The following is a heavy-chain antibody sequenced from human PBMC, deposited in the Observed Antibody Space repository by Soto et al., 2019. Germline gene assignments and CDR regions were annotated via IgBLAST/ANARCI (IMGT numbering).Heavy chain of an antibody. J-gene: IGHJ4*02. CDR3: ARAAARPRSVRVDTDMVTQIDY. Sequence: PSETLSLTCTVSGGSISSCDYYWSWIRHPPGKGLEWIGYIYYSGSTYYNPSLKSRVTISVDTSKNQFSLKLSSVTAADTAVYYCARAAARPRSVRVDTDMVTQIDYWGQGTSVTVSS. CDR1: GGSISSCDYY. D-gene: IGHD5-18*01. V-gene: IGHV4-30-4*01. CDR2: IYYSGST.